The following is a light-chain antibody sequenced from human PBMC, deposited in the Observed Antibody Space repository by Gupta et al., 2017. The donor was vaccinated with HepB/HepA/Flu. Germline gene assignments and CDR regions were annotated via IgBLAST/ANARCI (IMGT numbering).Light chain of an antibody. Sequence: DIDLTQSPGTLSLSQGDRATLSCRASQTVTNNHVAWYQKKPGRATRLLIFAASSRATGIPDRFGGSGSGTDFTLTIGRMEPEDFAVYYCHYYGSAPKTFGQGTKLEIK. CDR3: HYYGSAPKT. V-gene: IGKV3-20*01. J-gene: IGKJ2*01. CDR2: AAS. CDR1: QTVTNNH.